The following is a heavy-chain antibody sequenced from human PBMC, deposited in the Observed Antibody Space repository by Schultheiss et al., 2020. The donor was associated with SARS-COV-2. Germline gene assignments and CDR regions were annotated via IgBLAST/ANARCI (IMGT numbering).Heavy chain of an antibody. CDR3: ASEGDLDYYYYMDV. CDR2: IDHSGST. J-gene: IGHJ6*03. D-gene: IGHD3-16*01. CDR1: GGSFSGYY. V-gene: IGHV4-34*01. Sequence: SETLSLTCAVYGGSFSGYYWSWIRQPPGKGLEWIGEIDHSGSTYYNPSLKSRVTISVDTSKNQFSLKLSSVTAADTAVYYCASEGDLDYYYYMDVWGKGTTVTVSS.